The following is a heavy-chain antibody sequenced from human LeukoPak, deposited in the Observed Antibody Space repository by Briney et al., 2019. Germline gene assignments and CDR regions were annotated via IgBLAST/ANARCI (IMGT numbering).Heavy chain of an antibody. CDR1: GGSISSSSYY. D-gene: IGHD3-16*02. CDR2: IYYSGST. V-gene: IGHV4-39*01. Sequence: SETLSLTCTVSGGSISSSSYYWGWIRQPPGKGLEWIGSIYYSGSTYYNPSLKSRVTISVDTSKNQFSLKLSSVTAPDTAVYYCARRSYVWGSYRYHKESYYFDYWGQGTLVTVSS. J-gene: IGHJ4*02. CDR3: ARRSYVWGSYRYHKESYYFDY.